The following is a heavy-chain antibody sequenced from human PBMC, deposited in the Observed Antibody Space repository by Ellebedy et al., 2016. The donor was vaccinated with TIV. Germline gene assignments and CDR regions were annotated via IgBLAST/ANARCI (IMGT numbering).Heavy chain of an antibody. CDR1: GGSISSGGYY. Sequence: SETLSLXXTVSGGSISSGGYYWSWIRQHPGKGLEWIGYIYYSGSTYYNPSLKSRVTISVDTSKNQFSLKLSSVTAADTAVYYCARDRSTSQFRPSRPGTPPKPRSRVFDYWGQGSLVTVSS. CDR2: IYYSGST. CDR3: ARDRSTSQFRPSRPGTPPKPRSRVFDY. D-gene: IGHD2-2*01. J-gene: IGHJ4*02. V-gene: IGHV4-31*03.